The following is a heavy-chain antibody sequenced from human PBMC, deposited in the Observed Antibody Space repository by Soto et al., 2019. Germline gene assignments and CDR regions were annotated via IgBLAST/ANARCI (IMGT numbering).Heavy chain of an antibody. Sequence: PSETLSLTCAVYGGSFSGYYWSWIRQPPGKGLEWIGEINHSGSTNYNPSLKSRVTISVDTSKNQFSLKLSSVTAADTAVYYCARHRRRNYYGSGSYYNDYWGQGTLVTVSS. CDR3: ARHRRRNYYGSGSYYNDY. CDR1: GGSFSGYY. CDR2: INHSGST. D-gene: IGHD3-10*01. V-gene: IGHV4-34*01. J-gene: IGHJ4*02.